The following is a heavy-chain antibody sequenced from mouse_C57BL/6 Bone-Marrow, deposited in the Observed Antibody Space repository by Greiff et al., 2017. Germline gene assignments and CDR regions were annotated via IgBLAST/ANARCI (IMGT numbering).Heavy chain of an antibody. CDR1: GFTFSSYG. D-gene: IGHD1-1*01. Sequence: EVKVVESGGDLVKPGGSLKLSCAASGFTFSSYGMSWVRQTPDKRLGWVATISSGGSYTYYPDSVKGRFTISRDNAKNTLYLQMSSLKSEDTAMYYCAGYYYGRGDYWGQGTSVTVSS. CDR2: ISSGGSYT. CDR3: AGYYYGRGDY. V-gene: IGHV5-6*01. J-gene: IGHJ4*01.